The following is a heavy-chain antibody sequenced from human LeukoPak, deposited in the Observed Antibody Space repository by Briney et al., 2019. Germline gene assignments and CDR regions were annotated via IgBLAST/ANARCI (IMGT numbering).Heavy chain of an antibody. D-gene: IGHD2-15*01. J-gene: IGHJ4*02. CDR2: ISGSGGST. CDR1: GLTFSSYS. Sequence: PGGSLRLSCAASGLTFSSYSMNWVRQAPGKGLEWVSAISGSGGSTYYADSVKGRFTISRDNSKNTLYLQMNSLRAEDTAVYYCAKDLCSGGSCYFGYDYWGQGTLVTVSS. V-gene: IGHV3-23*01. CDR3: AKDLCSGGSCYFGYDY.